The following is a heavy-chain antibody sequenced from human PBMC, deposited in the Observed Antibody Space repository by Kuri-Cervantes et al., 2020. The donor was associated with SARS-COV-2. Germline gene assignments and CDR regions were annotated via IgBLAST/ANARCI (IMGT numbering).Heavy chain of an antibody. CDR3: ATGTPYYDPSNWFDP. D-gene: IGHD3-3*01. J-gene: IGHJ5*02. CDR1: GFTFSSYG. V-gene: IGHV1-24*01. Sequence: GESLKISCAASGFTFSSYGMHWVRQAPGKGLEWMGGFDPEDGETIYAQKFQGRVTMTEDTSTDTAYMELSSLRSEDTAVYYCATGTPYYDPSNWFDPWGQGTLVTVSS. CDR2: FDPEDGET.